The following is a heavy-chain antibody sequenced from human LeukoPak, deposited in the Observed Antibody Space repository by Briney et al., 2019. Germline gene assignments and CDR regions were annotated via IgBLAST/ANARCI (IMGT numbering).Heavy chain of an antibody. J-gene: IGHJ4*02. CDR1: GDSVSGNSAA. CDR3: AREEGLLLWFGEFPYFDY. CDR2: TYYRSKWYN. D-gene: IGHD3-10*01. V-gene: IGHV6-1*01. Sequence: SQTLSLTCAISGDSVSGNSAAWNWIRQSPSRGLEWLGRTYYRSKWYNDCAVSVKSRITINPDTSKNQFSLQLNSVTPEDTAVYYCAREEGLLLWFGEFPYFDYWGQGTLVTVSS.